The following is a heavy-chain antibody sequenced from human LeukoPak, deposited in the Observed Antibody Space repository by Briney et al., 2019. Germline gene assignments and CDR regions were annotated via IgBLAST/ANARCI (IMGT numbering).Heavy chain of an antibody. Sequence: PGGSLRLSCAASGFTFSSYGMHWVRQAPGKGLEWVAVIWYDGSNKYYADSVKGRFTISRDNSKNTLYLQMNSLRAEDTAVYYCARDRDITMVRGFDSWGQGTLVTVSS. J-gene: IGHJ4*02. V-gene: IGHV3-33*01. CDR1: GFTFSSYG. CDR3: ARDRDITMVRGFDS. CDR2: IWYDGSNK. D-gene: IGHD3-10*01.